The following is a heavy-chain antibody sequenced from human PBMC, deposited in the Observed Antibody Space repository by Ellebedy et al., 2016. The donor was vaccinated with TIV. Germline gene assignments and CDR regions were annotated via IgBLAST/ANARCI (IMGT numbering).Heavy chain of an antibody. V-gene: IGHV5-51*01. CDR3: ARLTSVAQGAFDY. CDR1: GYSFTSYW. J-gene: IGHJ4*02. Sequence: GESLKISRQDSGYSFTSYWIGWVRQMPGKGLEWMGIIYPGDSDTRYSPSFQGQVTISADKSISTAYLQWSSLKASDTAMYYCARLTSVAQGAFDYWGQGTLVTVSS. D-gene: IGHD4-11*01. CDR2: IYPGDSDT.